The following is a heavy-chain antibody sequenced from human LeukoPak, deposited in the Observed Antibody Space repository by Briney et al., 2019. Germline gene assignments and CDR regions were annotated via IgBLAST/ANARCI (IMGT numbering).Heavy chain of an antibody. J-gene: IGHJ4*02. CDR1: GYTFTGYY. D-gene: IGHD3-10*01. Sequence: GASLKVSCKASGYTFTGYYMHWVRQAPGQGLEWMGWINPNSGATNYAQKFQGRVTMTRDTSISTGYMELSRLRSDDTALYYCARTPLWFGAFDYWGQGTLVTVSS. V-gene: IGHV1-2*02. CDR3: ARTPLWFGAFDY. CDR2: INPNSGAT.